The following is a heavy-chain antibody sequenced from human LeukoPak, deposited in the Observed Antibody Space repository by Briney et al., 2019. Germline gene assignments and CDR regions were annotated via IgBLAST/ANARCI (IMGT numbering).Heavy chain of an antibody. Sequence: KNGESLKISCKGSGYSFTSYWIGWVRQMPGKGLEWMGIIYPGDSDTRYSPSFQGQVTISADKSISTAYLQWSSLKASDTPTYYCARRGLGYCSSTSCYAEIDYWGQGTLVTVSS. CDR2: IYPGDSDT. CDR1: GYSFTSYW. CDR3: ARRGLGYCSSTSCYAEIDY. V-gene: IGHV5-51*01. D-gene: IGHD2-2*01. J-gene: IGHJ4*02.